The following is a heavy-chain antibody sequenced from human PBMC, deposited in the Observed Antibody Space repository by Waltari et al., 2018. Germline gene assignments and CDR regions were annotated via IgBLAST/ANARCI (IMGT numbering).Heavy chain of an antibody. CDR3: ARGRSYGMDV. V-gene: IGHV3-30*03. CDR2: ILNDVSDT. CDR1: GFAFNKFN. Sequence: QVQLMESGGGVVQPGQSLRLSSAASGFAFNKFNFHWFRQGLGKGLGWVASILNDVSDTKYADSVRGRFSISRDNSENTVYLQMDTLNIEDTGVYYCARGRSYGMDVWGQGTAVTVSS. J-gene: IGHJ6*02.